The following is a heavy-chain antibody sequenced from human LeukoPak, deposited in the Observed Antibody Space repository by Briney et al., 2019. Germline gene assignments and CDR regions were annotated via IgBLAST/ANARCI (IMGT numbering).Heavy chain of an antibody. V-gene: IGHV3-21*01. Sequence: PGGSLRLSCAASGFTFSSYWMSWVRQAPGKGLEWVSTISTSSSDIYYADSLKGRFTISRDNAKNSLYLQMNSLRAEDTAVYYCARDFGFWGQGTLVTVSS. CDR1: GFTFSSYW. CDR2: ISTSSSDI. J-gene: IGHJ4*02. D-gene: IGHD3-10*01. CDR3: ARDFGF.